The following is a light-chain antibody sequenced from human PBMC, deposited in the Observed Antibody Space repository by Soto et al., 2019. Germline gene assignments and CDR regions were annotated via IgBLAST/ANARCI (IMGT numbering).Light chain of an antibody. V-gene: IGKV1-8*01. CDR1: QGISSY. J-gene: IGKJ1*01. CDR2: AAS. Sequence: AIRMTQSPSSLSASTGDRVTITCRASQGISSYLAWYQQKPGKVPKLLIYAASTLQSGVPSRFSGSGSGTEFTLTTSSLQPDDFATYYCQHYNSYSEAFGQGTKVDIK. CDR3: QHYNSYSEA.